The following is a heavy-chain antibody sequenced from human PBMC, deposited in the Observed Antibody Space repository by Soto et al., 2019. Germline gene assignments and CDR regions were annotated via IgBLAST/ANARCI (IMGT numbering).Heavy chain of an antibody. CDR2: INPYNGNT. J-gene: IGHJ4*01. Sequence: QVQLVQPGAEVKEPGASVKVSCKASGYSFSSYGVSCVRQAPGQGLEWIGWINPYNGNTLNAQNLQGRVTLTTDTSTSTAYMELRSLRSDDTAIYYCARDPGAATFDYWGQGTLVTVSS. V-gene: IGHV1-18*04. CDR3: ARDPGAATFDY. CDR1: GYSFSSYG. D-gene: IGHD1-26*01.